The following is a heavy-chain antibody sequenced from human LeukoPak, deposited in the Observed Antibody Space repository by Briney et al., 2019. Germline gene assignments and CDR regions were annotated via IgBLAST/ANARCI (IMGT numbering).Heavy chain of an antibody. Sequence: KSSETLSLTCTVSGGSISSYYWRWIRQPAGKGLEWIGRIYTSGSTNYNPSLKSRVTMSVDTSKNQFSLKLSSVTAADTAVYYCARRLPVAGTDDAFDIWGQGTMVTVSS. CDR1: GGSISSYY. CDR2: IYTSGST. CDR3: ARRLPVAGTDDAFDI. J-gene: IGHJ3*02. D-gene: IGHD6-19*01. V-gene: IGHV4-4*07.